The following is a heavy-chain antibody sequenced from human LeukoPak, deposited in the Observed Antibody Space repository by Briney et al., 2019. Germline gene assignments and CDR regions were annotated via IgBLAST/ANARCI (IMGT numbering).Heavy chain of an antibody. CDR2: IIPIFGTA. D-gene: IGHD3-9*01. CDR3: ARSYYDILGTDYGMDV. CDR1: GGTFSSYA. Sequence: SVKVSCKASGGTFSSYAISWVRQAPGQGLEWMGGIIPIFGTANYAQKFQGRVTITADESTSTAYMELSSLRSEDTAVYYCARSYYDILGTDYGMDVWGQGTTVTVSS. J-gene: IGHJ6*02. V-gene: IGHV1-69*13.